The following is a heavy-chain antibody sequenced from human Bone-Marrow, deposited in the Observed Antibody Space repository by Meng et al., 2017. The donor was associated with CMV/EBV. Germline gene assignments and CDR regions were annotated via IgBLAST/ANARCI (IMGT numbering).Heavy chain of an antibody. CDR2: ISPYSGAT. D-gene: IGHD2-2*01. CDR3: ARDGTYCSSTSCHNWFDP. Sequence: ASVKVSCKASGYTFIAHYIHWFRQAPGQGLEWMGWISPYSGATNYAQKFQDRVTMTRDTSISTIYMELSRLRSDDTAVYYCARDGTYCSSTSCHNWFDPWGQGTLVAVSS. J-gene: IGHJ5*02. CDR1: GYTFIAHY. V-gene: IGHV1-2*02.